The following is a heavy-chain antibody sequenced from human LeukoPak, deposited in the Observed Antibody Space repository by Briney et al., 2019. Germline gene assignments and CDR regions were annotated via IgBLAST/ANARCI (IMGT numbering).Heavy chain of an antibody. J-gene: IGHJ3*02. D-gene: IGHD3-3*01. CDR1: GYSFTSYW. CDR3: ARHLSLLGDFWRNSDAFDI. Sequence: GESLKISCKGSGYSFTSYWIGWVRQMPGKGLEWMGITYPGDSDTRYSPSFQGQVTISADKSISTAYLQWSSLKASDTAMYYCARHLSLLGDFWRNSDAFDIWGQGTMVTVSS. CDR2: TYPGDSDT. V-gene: IGHV5-51*01.